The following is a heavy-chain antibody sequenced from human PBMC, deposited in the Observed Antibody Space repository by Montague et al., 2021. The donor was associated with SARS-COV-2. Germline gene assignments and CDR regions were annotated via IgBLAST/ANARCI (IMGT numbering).Heavy chain of an antibody. V-gene: IGHV4-59*08. J-gene: IGHJ1*01. CDR3: TGLSLGWNTD. Sequence: SETLSLTCTVSGDSMTDSYWSWIRQPPGQGLEYIGYIYFSGSTNYNSSLKSRLTISVDTSKNQFSLKLSSVTAADTAVYFCTGLSLGWNTDWGQGTLVTVSS. CDR2: IYFSGST. D-gene: IGHD1-1*01. CDR1: GDSMTDSY.